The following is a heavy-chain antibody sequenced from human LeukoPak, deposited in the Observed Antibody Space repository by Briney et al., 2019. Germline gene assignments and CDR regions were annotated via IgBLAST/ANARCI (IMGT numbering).Heavy chain of an antibody. CDR3: GVLTLNPG. V-gene: IGHV3-74*01. D-gene: IGHD2-8*01. CDR2: ISYDGSNT. J-gene: IGHJ4*02. Sequence: GGSLRLSCAASGFTLGTYWMHWVRQAPGKGLVWVSRISYDGSNTNYADFVKGRFTISRDNAKNTLYLQMNSLRAEDTAVYYCGVLTLNPGWGQGTLVSVSS. CDR1: GFTLGTYW.